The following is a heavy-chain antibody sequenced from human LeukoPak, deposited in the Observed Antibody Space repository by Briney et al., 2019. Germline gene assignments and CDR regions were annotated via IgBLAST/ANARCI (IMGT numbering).Heavy chain of an antibody. D-gene: IGHD3-10*01. Sequence: PGGSLRLSCAASGFTFSSYSMNWVRQAPGKGLEWVAVISYDGSNKHYADSVKGRFTISRDNSKNTLYLQMSGLRAEDTAVYYCARASYYGSGSYYLGGDYWGQGTLVTVSS. J-gene: IGHJ4*02. CDR1: GFTFSSYS. V-gene: IGHV3-30*03. CDR2: ISYDGSNK. CDR3: ARASYYGSGSYYLGGDY.